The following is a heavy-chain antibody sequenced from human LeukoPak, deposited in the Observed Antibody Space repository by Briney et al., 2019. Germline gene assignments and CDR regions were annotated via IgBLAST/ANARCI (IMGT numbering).Heavy chain of an antibody. D-gene: IGHD6-19*01. CDR3: AREGNQWLELYYFDY. V-gene: IGHV3-7*01. Sequence: GGSLRLSCAASGFTFSSYWMSWVRQAPGKGLEWVANIKQDGSEKYYVDSVKGRFTISRDNAKNSLYLQVNSLRAEDTAVYYCAREGNQWLELYYFDYWGQGTLVTVSS. J-gene: IGHJ4*02. CDR1: GFTFSSYW. CDR2: IKQDGSEK.